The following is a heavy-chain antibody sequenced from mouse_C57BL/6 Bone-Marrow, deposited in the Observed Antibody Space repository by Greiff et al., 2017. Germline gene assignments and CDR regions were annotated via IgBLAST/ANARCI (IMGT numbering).Heavy chain of an antibody. CDR3: ARSGDYYGSSLFAY. D-gene: IGHD1-1*01. J-gene: IGHJ3*01. CDR2: INPGSGGT. V-gene: IGHV1-54*01. Sequence: QVQLQQSGAELVRPGTSVKVSCKASGYAFTNYLIEWVKQRPGQGLEWIGVINPGSGGTNYNEKFKGKATLTADKSSSTAYMQLGSLTSEDSAVYVCARSGDYYGSSLFAYGGRGTLVTVSA. CDR1: GYAFTNYL.